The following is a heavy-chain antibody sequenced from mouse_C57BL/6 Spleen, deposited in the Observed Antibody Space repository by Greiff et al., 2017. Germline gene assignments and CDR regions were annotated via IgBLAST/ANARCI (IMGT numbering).Heavy chain of an antibody. CDR1: GFTFSSYA. D-gene: IGHD4-1*01. CDR3: ARDWDSFDY. Sequence: EVQLVESGGGLVKPGGSLKLSCAASGFTFSSYAMSWVRQTPEKRLEWVATISDGGSYTYYPDNVKGRFTISRDNAKNNLYLQMSHLKSEDTAMYYCARDWDSFDYWGQGTTLTVSS. CDR2: ISDGGSYT. J-gene: IGHJ2*01. V-gene: IGHV5-4*01.